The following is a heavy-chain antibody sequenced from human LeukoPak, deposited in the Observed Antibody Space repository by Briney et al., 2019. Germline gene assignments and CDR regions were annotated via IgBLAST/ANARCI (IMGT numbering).Heavy chain of an antibody. CDR1: GGTFSSYA. CDR3: AREREPYDFWSGYSYNWFDP. V-gene: IGHV1-69*04. J-gene: IGHJ5*02. CDR2: IIPILGIA. Sequence: ASVKVSCKASGGTFSSYAISWVRQAPGQGLEWVRRIIPILGIANYAQKFQGRVTITADKSTSTAYMELSSLRSEDTAVYYCAREREPYDFWSGYSYNWFDPWGQGTLVTVSS. D-gene: IGHD3-3*01.